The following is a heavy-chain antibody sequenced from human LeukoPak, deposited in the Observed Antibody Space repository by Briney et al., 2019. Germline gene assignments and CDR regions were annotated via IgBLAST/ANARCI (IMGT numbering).Heavy chain of an antibody. V-gene: IGHV4-34*01. D-gene: IGHD6-6*01. Sequence: SETLSLTCAVYGGSSSSYYWSWIRQPPGKGLEWIGEINHSGSTNYNPSLKSRVTISVDTSKNQFSLKLSSVTAADTAVYYCARRGSIAARPWGQGTLVTVSS. CDR1: GGSSSSYY. CDR3: ARRGSIAARP. J-gene: IGHJ4*02. CDR2: INHSGST.